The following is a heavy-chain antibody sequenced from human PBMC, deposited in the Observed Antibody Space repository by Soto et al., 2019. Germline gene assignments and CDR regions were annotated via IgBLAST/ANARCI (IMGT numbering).Heavy chain of an antibody. CDR1: GGTFNTFA. CDR3: ARDKERQRLGGNYYYAMEV. V-gene: IGHV1-69*12. J-gene: IGHJ6*02. Sequence: QVQLVQSGAEVKKPGSSVKVSCKASGGTFNTFAISWVRQAPGQGFEWLGGIIPIFRTPDYAQKFQGRVTIIADESASTAYMELSSLRSDDTAVYYCARDKERQRLGGNYYYAMEVWGQGTTVTVSS. D-gene: IGHD5-12*01. CDR2: IIPIFRTP.